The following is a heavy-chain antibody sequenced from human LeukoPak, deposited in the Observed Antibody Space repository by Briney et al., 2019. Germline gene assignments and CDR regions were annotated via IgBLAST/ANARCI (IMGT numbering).Heavy chain of an antibody. J-gene: IGHJ6*03. CDR3: ARQKNSVAARRTYYYYMDV. CDR1: GGSISSGGYY. V-gene: IGHV4-61*08. Sequence: SETLSLTCTVSGGSISSGGYYWSWIRQPPGKGLEWIGEINHSGSTNYNPSLKSRVTISVDTSKNQFSLKLSSVTAADTAVYYCARQKNSVAARRTYYYYMDVWGKGTTVTVSS. D-gene: IGHD6-6*01. CDR2: INHSGST.